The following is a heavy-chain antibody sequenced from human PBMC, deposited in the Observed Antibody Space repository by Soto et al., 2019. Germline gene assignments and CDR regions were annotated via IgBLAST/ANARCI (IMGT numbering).Heavy chain of an antibody. CDR3: ARGDRFDFSVDY. D-gene: IGHD3-10*01. V-gene: IGHV3-21*01. J-gene: IGHJ4*02. Sequence: WGSLRLSCAASGFTFSSYSMNWVRQAPGKGLEWVSSISSSSSYIYYADSVKGRFTISRDNAKNSLYLQMNSLRAEDTAVYYCARGDRFDFSVDYWGQGTLVTVSS. CDR2: ISSSSSYI. CDR1: GFTFSSYS.